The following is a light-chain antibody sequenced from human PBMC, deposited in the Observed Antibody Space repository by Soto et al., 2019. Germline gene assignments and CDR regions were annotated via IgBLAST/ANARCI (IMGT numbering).Light chain of an antibody. J-gene: IGKJ4*01. Sequence: EIVLTQAPAILSLSPGESAIRSCRASQSIDRYLAWYQQKPGQAPRLLIYEASNRATGIPPRFSGSGSGTDFTLTISSLEPEDFAVYYCQQCLKWPAFGGGTKVDIK. CDR2: EAS. V-gene: IGKV3-11*01. CDR1: QSIDRY. CDR3: QQCLKWPA.